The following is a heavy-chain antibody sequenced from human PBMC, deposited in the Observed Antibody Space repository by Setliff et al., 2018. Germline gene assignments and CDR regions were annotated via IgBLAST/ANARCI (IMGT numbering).Heavy chain of an antibody. Sequence: ASVKVSCKTSGYNFSTYAIHWVRQAPGQRLEWMGWINAGNGNTKYSQRFQGRVTIIRDTSASTDYMELSSLRSEDTAVYYCARDRKGSSGYDSPSYLDHWGPGTLVTVSS. J-gene: IGHJ4*02. CDR2: INAGNGNT. D-gene: IGHD5-12*01. V-gene: IGHV1-3*01. CDR3: ARDRKGSSGYDSPSYLDH. CDR1: GYNFSTYA.